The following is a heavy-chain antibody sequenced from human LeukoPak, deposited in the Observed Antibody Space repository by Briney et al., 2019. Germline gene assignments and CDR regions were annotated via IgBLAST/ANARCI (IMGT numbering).Heavy chain of an antibody. Sequence: SETLSLTCTVSGGSVSSDSYYWSWIRQPPGKGLEWIGHISYSRTTNYNPSLRSRVIISIDISQNQFSLRLSSVTAADTAVYYCAGAPNPTFFDYWGQGPLATVSS. J-gene: IGHJ4*02. CDR3: AGAPNPTFFDY. CDR2: ISYSRTT. CDR1: GGSVSSDSYY. V-gene: IGHV4-61*01.